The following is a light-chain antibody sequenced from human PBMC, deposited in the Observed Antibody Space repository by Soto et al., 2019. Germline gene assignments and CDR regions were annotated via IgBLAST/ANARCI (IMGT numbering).Light chain of an antibody. CDR3: QQDYGEWT. Sequence: DSQRTQAPSTLSSSIGNRFTITCLVGDSGSSWLDWYLQKPGKAPELLIYAASTLESGVPSRFSGSGSGTDFTLTISCLQSEDFATYYCQQDYGEWTFGQGTMVDI. CDR2: AAS. J-gene: IGKJ1*01. V-gene: IGKV1-5*01. CDR1: DSGSSW.